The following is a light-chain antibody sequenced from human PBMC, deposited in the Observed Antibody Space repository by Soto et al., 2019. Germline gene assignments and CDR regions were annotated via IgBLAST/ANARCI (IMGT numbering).Light chain of an antibody. CDR2: DTS. CDR3: QHYVTWPLA. Sequence: EVVMTQSPATLSVSPGERATLSCRASRGIGSTLAWYQQKPGQTPRLLIYDTSTRATGVPGRFIGSRSGTEFTLTITSLQSEDFAIYYCQHYVTWPLAFGGGTRAENK. J-gene: IGKJ4*01. V-gene: IGKV3-15*01. CDR1: RGIGST.